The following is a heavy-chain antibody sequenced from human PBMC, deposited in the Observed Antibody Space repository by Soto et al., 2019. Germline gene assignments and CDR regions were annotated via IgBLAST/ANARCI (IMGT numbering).Heavy chain of an antibody. CDR3: ARGYSDFWSGYLGWFDP. CDR2: IYYSGST. Sequence: QVQLQESGPGLVKPSETLSLTCTVSGGSISSYYWSWIRQPPGKGLEWIGYIYYSGSTNYNPSLKXRLTXSXVTSKNQFSLNLSSVTAADPGVYYCARGYSDFWSGYLGWFDPWGQGTLVTVSS. D-gene: IGHD3-3*01. CDR1: GGSISSYY. J-gene: IGHJ5*02. V-gene: IGHV4-59*01.